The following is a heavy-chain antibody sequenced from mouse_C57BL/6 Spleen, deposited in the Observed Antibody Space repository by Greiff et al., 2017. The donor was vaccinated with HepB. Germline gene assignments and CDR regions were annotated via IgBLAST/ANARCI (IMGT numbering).Heavy chain of an antibody. CDR1: GYTFTSYW. CDR3: ARSGSTTAFDY. CDR2: IDPSDSET. J-gene: IGHJ2*01. Sequence: QVQLQQPGAELVRPGSSVKLSCKASGYTFTSYWIHWVKQRPIQGLEWIGNIDPSDSETHYNQKFKDKATLTVDKSSSTAYMQLSSLTSEDSAVYYCARSGSTTAFDYWGQGTTLTVSS. D-gene: IGHD1-2*01. V-gene: IGHV1-52*01.